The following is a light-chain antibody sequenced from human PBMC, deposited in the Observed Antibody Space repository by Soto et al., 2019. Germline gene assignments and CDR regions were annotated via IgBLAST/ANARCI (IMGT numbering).Light chain of an antibody. J-gene: IGKJ1*01. CDR2: KAS. Sequence: DIQMTQSPSTLSASVGDRVTITCRASQSISSWLAWYQKKPGKAPKLLIYKASSLERVDAYRFSASGSATKFTLTISSLQPDDFATYYCQQYNSYSRTFGQGTKVQI. CDR1: QSISSW. CDR3: QQYNSYSRT. V-gene: IGKV1-5*03.